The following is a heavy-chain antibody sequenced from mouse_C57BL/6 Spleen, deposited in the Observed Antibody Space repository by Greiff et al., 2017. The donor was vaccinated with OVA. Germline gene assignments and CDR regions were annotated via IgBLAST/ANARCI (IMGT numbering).Heavy chain of an antibody. CDR1: GFTFSDYG. D-gene: IGHD1-3*01. V-gene: IGHV5-17*01. J-gene: IGHJ4*01. Sequence: EVKLMESGGGLVKPGGSLKLSCAASGFTFSDYGMHWVRQAPEKGLEWVAYISSGSSTIYYADTVKGRVTISRDNAKNTLFLQMTSLRSEDTAVYYCARVGSYYAMDDWGQGTSVTVSS. CDR2: ISSGSSTI. CDR3: ARVGSYYAMDD.